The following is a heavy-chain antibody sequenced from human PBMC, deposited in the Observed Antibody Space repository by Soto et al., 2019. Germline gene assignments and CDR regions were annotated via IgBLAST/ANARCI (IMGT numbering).Heavy chain of an antibody. CDR1: GFIFSDYY. Sequence: GGSLRLSCEASGFIFSDYYMSWIRQAPGKGLEWVSYISSSGNSIYNADYVKGRFTISRDNAQNSLYLQMNSLRAEDTAVYYCARCGIPDVSNGVCFEFGYWGQGTLVTVSS. D-gene: IGHD2-8*01. V-gene: IGHV3-11*01. CDR3: ARCGIPDVSNGVCFEFGY. CDR2: ISSSGNSI. J-gene: IGHJ4*02.